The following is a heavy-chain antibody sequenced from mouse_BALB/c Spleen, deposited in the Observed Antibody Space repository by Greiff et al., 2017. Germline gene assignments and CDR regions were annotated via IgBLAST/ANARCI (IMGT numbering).Heavy chain of an antibody. D-gene: IGHD2-3*01. Sequence: QVQLQQSGAELVRPGASVKLSCKASGYTFTSYWINWVKQRPGQGLEWIGNIYPSDSYTNYNQKFKDKATLTVDKSSSTAYMQLSSPTSEDSAVYYCTRDGARNGYYVFDYWGQGTTLTVSS. CDR2: IYPSDSYT. CDR1: GYTFTSYW. V-gene: IGHV1-69*02. J-gene: IGHJ2*01. CDR3: TRDGARNGYYVFDY.